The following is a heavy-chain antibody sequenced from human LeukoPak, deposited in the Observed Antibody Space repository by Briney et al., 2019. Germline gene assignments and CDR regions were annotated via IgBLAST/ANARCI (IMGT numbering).Heavy chain of an antibody. Sequence: PGGTLRLSCAASGSTVSTNYMSWVRQAPGNGLEWVSVIYSGGSTYYADSVKGRFTISRDISKNTLYLQMNSLRAEDTAVYYCARGSGSYYWFDYWGQGTLVTVSS. D-gene: IGHD1-26*01. CDR3: ARGSGSYYWFDY. CDR1: GSTVSTNY. CDR2: IYSGGST. V-gene: IGHV3-66*01. J-gene: IGHJ4*02.